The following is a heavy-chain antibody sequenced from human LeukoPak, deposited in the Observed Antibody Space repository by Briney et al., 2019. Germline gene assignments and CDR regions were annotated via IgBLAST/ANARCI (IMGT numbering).Heavy chain of an antibody. CDR3: ARGFALDF. Sequence: SQTLSLTCAISGDSVSSNSAAWNWIRQSPSRGLEWLGRTYYRSKWSKDYAVSVKSRITISPDTSKNQFSLQLNSVTADDTAVYYCARGFALDFWGQGTMVTVSS. J-gene: IGHJ3*01. CDR2: TYYRSKWSK. CDR1: GDSVSSNSAA. V-gene: IGHV6-1*01.